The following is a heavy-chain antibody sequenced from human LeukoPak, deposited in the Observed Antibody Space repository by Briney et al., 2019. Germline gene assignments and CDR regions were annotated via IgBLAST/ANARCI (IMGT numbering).Heavy chain of an antibody. CDR1: GFTFSSYN. Sequence: GGSLRLSCAASGFTFSSYNMNWVRQAPGKGLECVSSISSTSRSYIYYADSVKGRFTISRDNAKNSLYLQMNSLRAEDTAVYYCAREHSGYDFPGRDYYYMDVWGKGTTVTVSS. J-gene: IGHJ6*03. CDR2: ISSTSRSYI. V-gene: IGHV3-21*01. CDR3: AREHSGYDFPGRDYYYMDV. D-gene: IGHD5-12*01.